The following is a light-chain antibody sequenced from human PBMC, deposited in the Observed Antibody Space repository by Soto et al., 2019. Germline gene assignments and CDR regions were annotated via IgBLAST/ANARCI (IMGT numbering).Light chain of an antibody. V-gene: IGLV2-14*01. CDR2: EVS. Sequence: QSVLTQPASVSGSPGQSITISCTGSSSDIGTYNYVSWFQQYPGKAPKLIISEVSNRPSGVSNRFSGSKSGTAASLTISGLQTDDEADYFCFSFSADGTNVFGTGTKLTVL. J-gene: IGLJ1*01. CDR1: SSDIGTYNY. CDR3: FSFSADGTNV.